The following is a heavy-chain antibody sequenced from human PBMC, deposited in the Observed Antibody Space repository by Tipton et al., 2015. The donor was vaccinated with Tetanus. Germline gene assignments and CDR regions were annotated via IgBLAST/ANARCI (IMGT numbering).Heavy chain of an antibody. CDR1: GSIVKDHA. J-gene: IGHJ1*01. CDR3: LKDISAGRADS. V-gene: IGHV3-9*01. D-gene: IGHD2-15*01. Sequence: SLRLSCVGSGSIVKDHAMHWVRRRPGKGLEWVAGIFWNGGGPGYADSVKGRFTISRDNAKNSLYLQMNSLRSDDTAFYYCLKDISAGRADSWGLGTPVTVSS. CDR2: IFWNGGGP.